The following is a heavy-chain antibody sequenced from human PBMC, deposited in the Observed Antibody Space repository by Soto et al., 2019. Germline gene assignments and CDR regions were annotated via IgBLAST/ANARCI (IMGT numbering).Heavy chain of an antibody. J-gene: IGHJ4*02. CDR3: ARSNYYDSSGYYYSY. Sequence: SETLSLTCTVSGGSISSYYWSWIRQPPGKGLEWIGYIYYSGSTNYNPSLKSRVTISVDTSKNQFSLKLSSVTAADTAVYYCARSNYYDSSGYYYSYWGQGTLVTAPQ. CDR1: GGSISSYY. CDR2: IYYSGST. D-gene: IGHD3-22*01. V-gene: IGHV4-59*01.